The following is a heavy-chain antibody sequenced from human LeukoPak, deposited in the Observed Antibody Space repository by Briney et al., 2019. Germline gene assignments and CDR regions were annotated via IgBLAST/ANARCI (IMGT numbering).Heavy chain of an antibody. D-gene: IGHD5-24*01. CDR1: GFTFSNYA. CDR3: ARFDRDGYAFWYFDL. Sequence: GGSLRLSCAASGFTFSNYAMQWVRQAPGKGLEYVAGIRSNGYTTYYANSVKGRFTISRDISKNTLYLQMGSLRVEDMAVYYCARFDRDGYAFWYFDLWGRGTLVTVPS. V-gene: IGHV3-64*01. CDR2: IRSNGYTT. J-gene: IGHJ2*01.